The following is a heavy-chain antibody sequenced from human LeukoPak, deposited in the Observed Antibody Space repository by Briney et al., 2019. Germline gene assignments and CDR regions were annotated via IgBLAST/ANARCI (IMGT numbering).Heavy chain of an antibody. V-gene: IGHV4-34*01. CDR2: INHSGST. D-gene: IGHD6-13*01. CDR3: ARIAAAALLGPFYFDY. Sequence: KSSETLSLTCAVYGGSFSGYYWSWIRQPPGKGLEWIGEINHSGSTNYNPSLKSRVTISVDTSKNQFSLKLSSVTAADTAVYYCARIAAAALLGPFYFDYWGQGTLVTVSS. CDR1: GGSFSGYY. J-gene: IGHJ4*02.